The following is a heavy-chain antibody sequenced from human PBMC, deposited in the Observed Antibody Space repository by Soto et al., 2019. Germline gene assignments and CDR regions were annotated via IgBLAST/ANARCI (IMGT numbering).Heavy chain of an antibody. J-gene: IGHJ4*02. CDR3: ARAPYGSGSPPQLDY. V-gene: IGHV4-61*01. CDR1: GGSVSSGSYY. Sequence: PSETLSLTCTVSGGSVSSGSYYWSWIRQPPGKGLEWIGYIYYSGGTNYNPSLKSRVTISVDTSKNQFSLKLSSVTAADTAVYYCARAPYGSGSPPQLDYWGQGTLVTVSS. CDR2: IYYSGGT. D-gene: IGHD3-10*01.